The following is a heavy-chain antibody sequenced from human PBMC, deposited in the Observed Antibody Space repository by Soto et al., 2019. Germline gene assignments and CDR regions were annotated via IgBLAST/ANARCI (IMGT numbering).Heavy chain of an antibody. CDR1: GFTFSTYG. V-gene: IGHV3-30*18. Sequence: QVQLVESGGGVVQPGRSLRLSCAASGFTFSTYGMHWVRQAPGKGREWVALVSNDGNTKYYRDSVKGRFTISRDMSKNMLYLEMNSLRAEDTALYYCAKTEVGGGYGDDFFDYWGQGTLVTVSS. CDR3: AKTEVGGGYGDDFFDY. CDR2: VSNDGNTK. D-gene: IGHD4-17*01. J-gene: IGHJ4*02.